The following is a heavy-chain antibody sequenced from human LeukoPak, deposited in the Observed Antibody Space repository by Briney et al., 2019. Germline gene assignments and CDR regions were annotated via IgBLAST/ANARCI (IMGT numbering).Heavy chain of an antibody. CDR1: GDSVSSNSAA. V-gene: IGHV6-1*01. J-gene: IGHJ2*01. CDR2: TYYRSKWYN. D-gene: IGHD6-6*01. CDR3: ARDWEYSSSSPWYFDL. Sequence: SQTLSLTCAISGDSVSSNSAAWNWIRQSPSRGLEWLGRTYYRSKWYNDYAVSVKSRITINPDTSKNQFFLQLNSVTPEDTAVYYCARDWEYSSSSPWYFDLWGRGTLVTVSS.